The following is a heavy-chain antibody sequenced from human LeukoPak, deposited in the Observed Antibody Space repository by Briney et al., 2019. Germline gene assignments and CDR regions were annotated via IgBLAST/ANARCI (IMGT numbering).Heavy chain of an antibody. CDR1: GYTLTELS. Sequence: ASVKVSCKVSGYTLTELSMHWVRQAPGKGLEWMGGFDPEDGETIYAQKFQGRVTMTEDTSTDTAYMELSSLRSEDTAVYYCATNKRWLQLRYYYYYGMDVWGQGTTVTVS. CDR2: FDPEDGET. V-gene: IGHV1-24*01. CDR3: ATNKRWLQLRYYYYYGMDV. D-gene: IGHD5-24*01. J-gene: IGHJ6*02.